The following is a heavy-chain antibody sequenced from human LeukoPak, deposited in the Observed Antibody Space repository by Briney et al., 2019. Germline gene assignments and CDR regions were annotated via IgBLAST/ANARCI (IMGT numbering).Heavy chain of an antibody. CDR1: GFTFSSYA. J-gene: IGHJ4*02. V-gene: IGHV3-48*02. CDR2: ISSSSSTI. Sequence: QPGGSLRLSCAASGFTFSSYAMSWVRQAPGKGLEWVSYISSSSSTIYYADSVKGRFTISRDNAKNSLYLQMNSLRDEDTAVYYCARLFPRHDEAIVVVDYWGQGTLVTVSS. CDR3: ARLFPRHDEAIVVVDY. D-gene: IGHD2-2*01.